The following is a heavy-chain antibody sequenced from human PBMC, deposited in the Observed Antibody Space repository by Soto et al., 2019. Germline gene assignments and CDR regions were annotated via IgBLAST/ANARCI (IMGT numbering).Heavy chain of an antibody. CDR1: GYTFTGYY. J-gene: IGHJ6*02. D-gene: IGHD3-3*01. Sequence: QVQLVQSGAEVKKPGASVKVSCKASGYTFTGYYMHWVRQAPGQGLEWMGWINPNSGGTNYAQKFQGWVTMTRDTSISTAYMELSRLRSDDTAVYYCARDLRFVSYYYYGMDVWGQGTTVTVSS. CDR2: INPNSGGT. V-gene: IGHV1-2*04. CDR3: ARDLRFVSYYYYGMDV.